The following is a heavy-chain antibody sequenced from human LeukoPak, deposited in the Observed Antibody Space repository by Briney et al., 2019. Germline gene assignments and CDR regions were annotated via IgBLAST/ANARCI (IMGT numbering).Heavy chain of an antibody. CDR1: GYTFTHYD. Sequence: ASVKVSCKASGYTFTHYDISWLRQATGQGPEWLGWVNPTTGNTVYAQRFQDRVTMSRSTSSSTAYMELNSLKSGDTAVYYCARGRNNYRSGDKYNWFDSWGQGTLVTVSS. D-gene: IGHD2/OR15-2a*01. CDR3: ARGRNNYRSGDKYNWFDS. V-gene: IGHV1-8*01. J-gene: IGHJ5*01. CDR2: VNPTTGNT.